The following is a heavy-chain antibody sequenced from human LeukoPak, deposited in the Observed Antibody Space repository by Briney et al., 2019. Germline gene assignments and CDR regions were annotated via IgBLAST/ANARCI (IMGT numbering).Heavy chain of an antibody. V-gene: IGHV3-23*01. CDR2: ISGSGGST. CDR1: GFTFSAYG. D-gene: IGHD6-13*01. CDR3: ANPGAAAGTGSGF. J-gene: IGHJ4*02. Sequence: PGGSLRLSCAASGFTFSAYGMNWVRQAPGKGLEWVSAISGSGGSTFYGDSVKGRFTISRDNSKNTLYLQMNSLRAEDTAVYYCANPGAAAGTGSGFWGQGTLVTVSS.